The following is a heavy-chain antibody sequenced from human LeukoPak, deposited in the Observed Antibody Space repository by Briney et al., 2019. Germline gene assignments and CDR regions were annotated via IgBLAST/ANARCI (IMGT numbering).Heavy chain of an antibody. J-gene: IGHJ4*02. CDR2: ISSSSSTI. V-gene: IGHV3-48*01. D-gene: IGHD3-22*01. CDR3: AKDHCYLHDSSGCYYFDY. Sequence: GGSLRLSCAASGFTFSTYSMNWVRQAPGKGLEWVSYISSSSSTIYYADSVKGRFTISRDNSKNTLYLQMNSLRAEDTAVYYCAKDHCYLHDSSGCYYFDYWGQGTLVTVSS. CDR1: GFTFSTYS.